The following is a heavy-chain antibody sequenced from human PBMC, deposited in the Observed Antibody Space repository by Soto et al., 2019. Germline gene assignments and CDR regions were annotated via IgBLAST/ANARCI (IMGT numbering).Heavy chain of an antibody. CDR1: GFTFSSYW. CDR3: ARVRSSSWYVF. CDR2: IKQDGSEK. V-gene: IGHV3-7*03. D-gene: IGHD6-13*01. J-gene: IGHJ4*02. Sequence: PGGSLRLSCAASGFTFSSYWMSWVRQAPGKGLEWVANIKQDGSEKYYVDSVKGRFTISRDNAKDSLYLQMNSLRAEDTAVYYCARVRSSSWYVFWGQGTLVTVSS.